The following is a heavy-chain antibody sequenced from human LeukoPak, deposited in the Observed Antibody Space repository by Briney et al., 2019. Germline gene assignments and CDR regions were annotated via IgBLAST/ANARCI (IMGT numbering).Heavy chain of an antibody. CDR1: GFTFSSYW. D-gene: IGHD3-22*01. J-gene: IGHJ5*02. CDR2: IKQDGSAK. Sequence: GGSLRLSCAASGFTFSSYWMSWVRQAPGKGLEWVANIKQDGSAKYYVDSVKGRFTMSRDNAKNSLYLQMNSLRAEDTAVYYCARAYYYDRSGYYTDPWGQGTLVTVSS. CDR3: ARAYYYDRSGYYTDP. V-gene: IGHV3-7*01.